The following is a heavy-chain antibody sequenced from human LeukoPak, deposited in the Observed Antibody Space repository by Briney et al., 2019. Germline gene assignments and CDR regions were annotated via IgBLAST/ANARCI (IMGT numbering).Heavy chain of an antibody. J-gene: IGHJ6*02. V-gene: IGHV4-31*03. D-gene: IGHD4-17*01. CDR1: GGSISSGGYY. CDR3: ARDRRDYGDPISYGMDV. Sequence: SQTLSLTCTVSGGSISSGGYYWSWIRQHPGKGLEWIGYIYYSGSTYYNPSLKSRVAISVDTSKNQFSLKLSSVTAADTAVYYCARDRRDYGDPISYGMDVWGQGTTVTVSS. CDR2: IYYSGST.